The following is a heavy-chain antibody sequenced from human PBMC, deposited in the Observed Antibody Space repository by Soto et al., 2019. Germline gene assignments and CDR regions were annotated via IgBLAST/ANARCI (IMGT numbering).Heavy chain of an antibody. Sequence: ASVKVSCKASGYTFTGYYMHWVRQAPGQGLEWMGWINPNSGGTNYAQKFQGRVTMTRDTSISTAYMELSRLRSDDTAVYYCAAYSSPELYYYYGMDVWGQGTTVTVSS. CDR3: AAYSSPELYYYYGMDV. V-gene: IGHV1-2*02. J-gene: IGHJ6*02. CDR2: INPNSGGT. D-gene: IGHD6-13*01. CDR1: GYTFTGYY.